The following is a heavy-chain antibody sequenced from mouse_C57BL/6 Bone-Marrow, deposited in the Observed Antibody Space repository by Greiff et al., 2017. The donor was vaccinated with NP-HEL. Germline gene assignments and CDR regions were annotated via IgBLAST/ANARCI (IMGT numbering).Heavy chain of an antibody. J-gene: IGHJ4*01. D-gene: IGHD3-2*02. Sequence: EVQVVESGGDLVKPGGSLKLSCAASGFTFSSYGMSWVRQTPDKRLEWVATISSGGSYTYYPESVKGRFTISRDNAKNTLYLQMSSLKSEDTAMYYCARTAQATSYAMDYWGQGTSVTVSS. CDR2: ISSGGSYT. V-gene: IGHV5-6*01. CDR1: GFTFSSYG. CDR3: ARTAQATSYAMDY.